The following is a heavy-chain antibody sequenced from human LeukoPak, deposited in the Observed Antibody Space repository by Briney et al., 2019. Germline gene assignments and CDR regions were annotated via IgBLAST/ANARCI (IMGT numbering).Heavy chain of an antibody. Sequence: GGSLRLSCAASGFTVSSNYISWVRQAPGKGLEWVSVIYSGGSTYYADSVKGRFTIPRDNSKNTLYLQMNSLRAEDTAVYYCARDYYDSSGYYRGDYWGQGTLVTVSS. J-gene: IGHJ4*02. CDR2: IYSGGST. V-gene: IGHV3-53*01. CDR3: ARDYYDSSGYYRGDY. CDR1: GFTVSSNY. D-gene: IGHD3-22*01.